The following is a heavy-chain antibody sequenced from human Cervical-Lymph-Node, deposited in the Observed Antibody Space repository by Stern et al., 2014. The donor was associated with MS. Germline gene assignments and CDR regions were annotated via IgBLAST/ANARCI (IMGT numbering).Heavy chain of an antibody. CDR1: GYRFINNW. J-gene: IGHJ4*02. CDR2: IYPGDSDI. CDR3: ARWSVACDS. Sequence: VQLVESGAEVRQPGDSLKISCKTSGYRFINNWIAWVRQVPGKGLEWIGIIYPGDSDIRYSPAFQGHVTMSVDKSSSTAYLQWSSLKASDTAIYYCARWSVACDSWGQGALITVSS. D-gene: IGHD2-21*01. V-gene: IGHV5-51*03.